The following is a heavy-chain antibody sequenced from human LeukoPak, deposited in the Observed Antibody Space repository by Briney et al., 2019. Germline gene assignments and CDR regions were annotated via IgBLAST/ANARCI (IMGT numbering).Heavy chain of an antibody. D-gene: IGHD6-19*01. CDR2: INSSGGST. V-gene: IGHV3-23*01. Sequence: GGSLRLSCAASGFTFSSYAMSWVRQAPGKGLEWVSSINSSGGSTYYADSVKGRFTISRDNSKNTLYLQMTSLRAEDTAVYYCARAYYSSGWFDYWGQGTLVTVSS. CDR1: GFTFSSYA. CDR3: ARAYYSSGWFDY. J-gene: IGHJ4*02.